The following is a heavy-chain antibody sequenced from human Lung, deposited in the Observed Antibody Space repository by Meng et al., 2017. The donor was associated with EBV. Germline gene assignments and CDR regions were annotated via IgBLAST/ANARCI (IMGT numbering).Heavy chain of an antibody. J-gene: IGHJ2*01. V-gene: IGHV6-1*01. CDR3: ARGATSVFDL. CDR2: TYYRSKWYN. CDR1: GDRVSSSSAA. Sequence: QVQLQQSGPGLVKPSQTLSLTCVISGDRVSSSSAAWTWIRQSPSRGLEWLGRTYYRSKWYNDYAVYVKSRITINPDTSKNQFSLQLNSVTPEDTAVYYCARGATSVFDLWGRGTLVTVSS.